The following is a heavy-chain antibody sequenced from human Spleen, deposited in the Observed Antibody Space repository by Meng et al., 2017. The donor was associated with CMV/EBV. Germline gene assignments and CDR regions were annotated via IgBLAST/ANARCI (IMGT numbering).Heavy chain of an antibody. CDR1: GYTFTGYY. J-gene: IGHJ4*02. CDR2: INPNSGGT. CDR3: ARAFSKQWLGGY. V-gene: IGHV1-2*02. D-gene: IGHD6-19*01. Sequence: ASVKVSCKASGYTFTGYYMHWVRQAPGQGREWMGWINPNSGGTDYAQKFQGRVTMTRDTSISTAYMELSRLRSDDTAVYYCARAFSKQWLGGYWGQGTLVTVSS.